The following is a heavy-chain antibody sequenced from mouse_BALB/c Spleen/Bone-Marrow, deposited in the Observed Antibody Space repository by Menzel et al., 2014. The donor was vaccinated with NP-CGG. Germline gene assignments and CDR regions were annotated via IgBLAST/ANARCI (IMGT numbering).Heavy chain of an antibody. CDR2: VNPCNGCT. V-gene: IGHV1-19*01. Sequence: VQLQESGPDLVKPGASVKMSCKASGYTFTNYYMSWVKQSPGGSFEWFGRVNPCNGCTCYKQKFKGKDTLTVDKSSMTAYMYLNSVTSEYSTVYYCARESCYRSVFAYWGQGTLVTVSS. CDR1: GYTFTNYY. D-gene: IGHD2-14*01. CDR3: ARESCYRSVFAY. J-gene: IGHJ3*01.